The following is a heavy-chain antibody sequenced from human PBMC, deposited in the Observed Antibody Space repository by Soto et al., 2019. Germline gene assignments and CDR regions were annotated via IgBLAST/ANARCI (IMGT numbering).Heavy chain of an antibody. J-gene: IGHJ6*03. V-gene: IGHV3-74*01. CDR1: GFTFSNYW. CDR2: INSDGSVS. CDR3: ARGDCVGGPCYSLAGSFYYYMDV. D-gene: IGHD2-15*01. Sequence: EVQLVESGGGLVQPGGSLRLSCAASGFTFSNYWMYWVRQAPGKGLVWVSRINSDGSVSSYADSVKGRLPISRDNVKNTLYLQMNSLRAEDTAVYYCARGDCVGGPCYSLAGSFYYYMDVWGKGTTVTVS.